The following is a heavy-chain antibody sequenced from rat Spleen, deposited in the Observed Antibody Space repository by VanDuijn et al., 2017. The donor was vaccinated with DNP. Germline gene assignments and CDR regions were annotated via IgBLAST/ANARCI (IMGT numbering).Heavy chain of an antibody. J-gene: IGHJ2*01. CDR1: GFTFNYYW. Sequence: EVQLVESGGDLVQPGRSLKLSCVASGFTFNYYWMAWIRQAPGKGLEWVATIKTAGGGTYYPDSVKGRFTISRDNTENTVYLQMNSLRSEDTATYYCAKDVGSSNFDYWGQGVMVTVSS. D-gene: IGHD5-1*01. CDR2: IKTAGGGT. V-gene: IGHV5-58*01. CDR3: AKDVGSSNFDY.